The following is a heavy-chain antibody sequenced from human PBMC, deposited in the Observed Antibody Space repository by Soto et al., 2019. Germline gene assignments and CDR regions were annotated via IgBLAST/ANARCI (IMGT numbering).Heavy chain of an antibody. D-gene: IGHD3-16*01. CDR1: GYTFTSYA. CDR2: INAGNGNT. J-gene: IGHJ5*02. CDR3: AGSNLAYDYVWGSSLFGP. V-gene: IGHV1-3*01. Sequence: ASVKVSCKASGYTFTSYAMHWVRQAPGQRLEWMGWINAGNGNTKYSQKFQGRVTITRDTSASTAYMELSSLRSEDTAMYYCAGSNLAYDYVWGSSLFGPWGQGTLVTVSS.